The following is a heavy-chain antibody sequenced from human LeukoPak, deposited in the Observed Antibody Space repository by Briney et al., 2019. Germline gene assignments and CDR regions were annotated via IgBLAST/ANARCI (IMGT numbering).Heavy chain of an antibody. J-gene: IGHJ4*02. CDR3: ASWGGDPQLPYRTAYDY. D-gene: IGHD3-16*01. CDR2: ISGSGGST. Sequence: GGSLRLSCAASGFTFSSYAMSWVRQAPGKGLEWVSAISGSGGSTYYADSVKGRFTISRDNSKNTLYLQMNSLRAEDTAVYYCASWGGDPQLPYRTAYDYWGQGTLVTVSS. V-gene: IGHV3-23*01. CDR1: GFTFSSYA.